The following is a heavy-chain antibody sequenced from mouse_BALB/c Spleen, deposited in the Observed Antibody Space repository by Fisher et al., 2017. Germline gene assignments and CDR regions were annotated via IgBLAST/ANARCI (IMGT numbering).Heavy chain of an antibody. Sequence: KFKGKATLTADKSSSTAYMQLSSLTSEDSAVYYCARREAYYRYDDAMDYWGQGTSVTVSS. CDR3: ARREAYYRYDDAMDY. D-gene: IGHD2-14*01. J-gene: IGHJ4*01. V-gene: IGHV1-4*01.